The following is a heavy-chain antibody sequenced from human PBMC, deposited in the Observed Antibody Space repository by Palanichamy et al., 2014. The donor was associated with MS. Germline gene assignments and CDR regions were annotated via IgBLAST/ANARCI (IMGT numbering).Heavy chain of an antibody. D-gene: IGHD5-18*01. V-gene: IGHV3-30*18. Sequence: QVQLVESGGGVVQPGRSLRLSCAASGFTFSSYGMHWVRQAPGKGLEWVAVISYDGSNKYYADSVKGRFTISRDNSKNTLYLQMNSLRAEDTAVYYCANSVRPGYSYGYDYWGQGTLVTVSS. CDR2: ISYDGSNK. CDR1: GFTFSSYG. CDR3: ANSVRPGYSYGYDY. J-gene: IGHJ4*02.